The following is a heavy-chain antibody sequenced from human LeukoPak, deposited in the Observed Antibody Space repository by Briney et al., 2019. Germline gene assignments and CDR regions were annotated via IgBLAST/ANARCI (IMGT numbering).Heavy chain of an antibody. CDR1: GFTFSTYA. V-gene: IGHV4-38-2*02. J-gene: IGHJ4*02. D-gene: IGHD5-24*01. Sequence: GSLRLSCAASGFTFSTYAMNWVRHTPGKGLEWVGIIYHSGNTYYNPSLKSRVTMSLDTSKNQFSLKLTSVTAADTAVYYCARDGYNSRRFDYWGQGTLVTVSS. CDR3: ARDGYNSRRFDY. CDR2: IYHSGNT.